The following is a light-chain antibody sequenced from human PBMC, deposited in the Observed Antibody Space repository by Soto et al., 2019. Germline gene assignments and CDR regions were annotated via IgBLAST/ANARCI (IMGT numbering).Light chain of an antibody. Sequence: DIQMTQYHSTLATSVGDTVTLTCRASQSISSYLNWYQQKPRKAPTLLIYAASSLQSGVPPRFSGSGSGTDFTLTTSSLQPEDFATYYCQQRYSTPPLTFGGGTRLEIK. V-gene: IGKV1-39*01. CDR2: AAS. CDR3: QQRYSTPPLT. CDR1: QSISSY. J-gene: IGKJ5*01.